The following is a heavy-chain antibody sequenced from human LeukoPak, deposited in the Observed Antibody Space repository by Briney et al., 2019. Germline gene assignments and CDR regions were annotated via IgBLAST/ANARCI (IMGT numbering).Heavy chain of an antibody. V-gene: IGHV1-18*01. CDR2: ISAYNGNT. D-gene: IGHD1-26*01. CDR3: ASGSYWT. Sequence: ASVKVSCKASGYTFTSYGISWVRQAPGQGLEWMGWISAYNGNTNYAQKFQGRVTMTRDKSINTAYMELGRLRSDDTAVYYCASGSYWTWGQGTLVTVSS. CDR1: GYTFTSYG. J-gene: IGHJ5*02.